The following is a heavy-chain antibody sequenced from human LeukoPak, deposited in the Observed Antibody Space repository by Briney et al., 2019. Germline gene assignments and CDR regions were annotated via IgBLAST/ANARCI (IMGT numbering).Heavy chain of an antibody. CDR3: ASGRQLGY. J-gene: IGHJ4*02. D-gene: IGHD6-13*01. CDR1: GFTFSNCW. Sequence: GGSLRLSCAASGFTFSNCWMSWVRQAPGKGLEWVANIKEDGSEKYYVDSVKGRFTISRDNARNSLYLQMNSLRAEDTAVYYCASGRQLGYWGQGTLVTVSS. V-gene: IGHV3-7*01. CDR2: IKEDGSEK.